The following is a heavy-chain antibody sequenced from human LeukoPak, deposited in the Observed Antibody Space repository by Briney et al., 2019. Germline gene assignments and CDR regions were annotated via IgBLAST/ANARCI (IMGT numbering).Heavy chain of an antibody. CDR3: AKDSLRERIVGSTTRGVNDY. V-gene: IGHV3-30*02. J-gene: IGHJ4*02. D-gene: IGHD1-26*01. CDR2: IRYDGRNK. CDR1: GFIFSSYG. Sequence: GGSLRLSCAASGFIFSSYGMHWVRQAPGKGLEWVAFIRYDGRNKYYADSVKGRFTISRDNSKNTLYLQMNSLRGKDTAVYYCAKDSLRERIVGSTTRGVNDYWGQGTLVTVSS.